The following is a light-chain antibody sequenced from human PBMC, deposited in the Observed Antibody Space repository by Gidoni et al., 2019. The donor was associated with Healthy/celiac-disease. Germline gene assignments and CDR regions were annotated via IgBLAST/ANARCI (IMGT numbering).Light chain of an antibody. J-gene: IGKJ4*01. V-gene: IGKV3-20*01. CDR2: GAS. Sequence: EIVLTQSPGTLSLSPGERATLSCRASQSVSSSYLAWYQQKPGQAPRLLIDGASSRDTGIPDRFSGSGSGTDFTLTISRLEPEDFAVYYCQQYGSSPFTFGGGTKVEIK. CDR3: QQYGSSPFT. CDR1: QSVSSSY.